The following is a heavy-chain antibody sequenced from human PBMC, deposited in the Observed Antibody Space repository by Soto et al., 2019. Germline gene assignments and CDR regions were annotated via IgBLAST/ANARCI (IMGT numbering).Heavy chain of an antibody. CDR1: GIIVKSNY. V-gene: IGHV3-53*04. CDR3: ARGVFGQPDS. Sequence: EVQLVESGGGLVQPGGSLRLSCAASGIIVKSNYMNWVRQAPGKGLEWVSIIYSGGSTYYADSVKGRFIISRHDSKDTLYLQISSLRSEDTATYYCARGVFGQPDSWGQGTLVIVSS. D-gene: IGHD2-21*01. J-gene: IGHJ5*01. CDR2: IYSGGST.